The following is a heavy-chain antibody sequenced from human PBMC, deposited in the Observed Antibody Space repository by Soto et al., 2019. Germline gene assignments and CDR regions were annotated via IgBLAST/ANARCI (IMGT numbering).Heavy chain of an antibody. CDR3: AKDASRIDGYTVGFDY. V-gene: IGHV3-43*01. J-gene: IGHJ4*02. CDR1: GFTFDDYT. D-gene: IGHD5-12*01. CDR2: ISWDGGST. Sequence: GGSLRLSCAASGFTFDDYTMHWVRQAPGKGLEWVSLISWDGGSTYYADSVKGRFTTSRDNSKNSLYLQMNSLRTEDTALYYCAKDASRIDGYTVGFDYWGQGTLVTVSS.